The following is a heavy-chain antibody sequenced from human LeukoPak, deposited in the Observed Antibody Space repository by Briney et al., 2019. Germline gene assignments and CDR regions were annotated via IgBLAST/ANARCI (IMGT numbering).Heavy chain of an antibody. CDR2: ISAYNGNT. V-gene: IGHV1-18*01. Sequence: ASVKVSCKASGYTFTSYDINWVRQAPGQGLEWMGWISAYNGNTNYAQKLQGRVTMTTDTSTSTAYMELRSLRPDDTAVYYCARGRDYDILTGYSLPGYWGQGTLVTVSS. CDR1: GYTFTSYD. J-gene: IGHJ4*02. D-gene: IGHD3-9*01. CDR3: ARGRDYDILTGYSLPGY.